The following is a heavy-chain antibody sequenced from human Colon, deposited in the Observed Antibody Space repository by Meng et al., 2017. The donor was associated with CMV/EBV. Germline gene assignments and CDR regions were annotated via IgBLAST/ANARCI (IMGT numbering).Heavy chain of an antibody. V-gene: IGHV4-34*01. D-gene: IGHD1-26*01. CDR3: AIILTGSDYPYYYGLGV. CDR1: GGSLSNYY. CDR2: LNHSGIT. J-gene: IGHJ6*02. Sequence: GSLRLSCAVRGGSLSNYYWTWVRQPPGKGLEWIGELNHSGITNYSPSLESRVTISVDTSKNQFSLKLTSVTAADTGLYYCAIILTGSDYPYYYGLGVWGPGTTVTVSS.